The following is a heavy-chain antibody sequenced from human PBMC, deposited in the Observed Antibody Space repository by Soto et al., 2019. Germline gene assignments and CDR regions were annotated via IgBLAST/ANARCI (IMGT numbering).Heavy chain of an antibody. D-gene: IGHD3-16*02. V-gene: IGHV4-61*01. Sequence: QVQLQESGPGLVKPSEPLSLTCTVSGGSVSSGSYYWTWIRQPPGRGLEWIGYISYSGTTNYNPSLKSRVPISVDTSSNQFFLKLSSLTAADTAVYFCARALNRFAERYFDLWGRGTLVTVSS. J-gene: IGHJ2*01. CDR1: GGSVSSGSYY. CDR2: ISYSGTT. CDR3: ARALNRFAERYFDL.